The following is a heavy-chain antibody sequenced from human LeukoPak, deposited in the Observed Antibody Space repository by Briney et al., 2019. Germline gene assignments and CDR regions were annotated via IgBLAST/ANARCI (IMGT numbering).Heavy chain of an antibody. CDR1: GILFSNTA. V-gene: IGHV3-23*01. CDR3: GKDGGQYSSGPEFDP. J-gene: IGHJ5*02. Sequence: GGSLRLSCAASGILFSNTAMKGARQSPGGGLEWVSAFSGGGERAFYADSVKGRFTISRDNSKNIQYLQMNSLTANDTAIYYCGKDGGQYSSGPEFDPRGQGALVTVSS. CDR2: FSGGGERA. D-gene: IGHD6-19*01.